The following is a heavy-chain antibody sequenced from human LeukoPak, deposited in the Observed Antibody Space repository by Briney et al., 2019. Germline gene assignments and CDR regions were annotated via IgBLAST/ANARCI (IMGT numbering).Heavy chain of an antibody. CDR1: GGSISSGGYY. CDR3: ARGFPVGSYHFDY. V-gene: IGHV4-30-2*01. Sequence: PSQTLSLTCTVSGGSISSGGYYWSWIRQPPGKGLEWIGYIYHSGSTYYNPSLKSRVTISVDRSKNQFSLKLSSVTAADTAVYYCARGFPVGSYHFDYWGQGTLVTVSS. CDR2: IYHSGST. J-gene: IGHJ4*02. D-gene: IGHD1-26*01.